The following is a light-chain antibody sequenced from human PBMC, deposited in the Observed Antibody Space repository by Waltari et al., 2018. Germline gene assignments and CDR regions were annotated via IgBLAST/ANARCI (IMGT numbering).Light chain of an antibody. Sequence: DIQMTQSPSSLSASVGDRVTITCRASQSINSYLHWYQQKPGKAPKLLIYATSSLQSGVPSRFSGSGSGSDFTLTIGSLQPEDFATYYCQQSYTFGGGTKVEIK. CDR3: QQSYT. V-gene: IGKV1-39*01. CDR1: QSINSY. J-gene: IGKJ4*01. CDR2: ATS.